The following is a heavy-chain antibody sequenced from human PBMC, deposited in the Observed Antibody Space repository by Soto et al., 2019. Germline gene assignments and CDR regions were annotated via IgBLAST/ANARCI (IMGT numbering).Heavy chain of an antibody. Sequence: EVQLVESGGGLVQPGGSLRLSCAASGFIFSDHYMDWVRQAPGKGLEWVGRTRSTATSYSAEYAASVKGRFTISRDDSRNSLYLHISSLKIEDTAVYYCARFAALTTGWGQRSLVTVSS. J-gene: IGHJ4*02. CDR3: ARFAALTTG. CDR2: TRSTATSYSA. CDR1: GFIFSDHY. V-gene: IGHV3-72*01. D-gene: IGHD4-17*01.